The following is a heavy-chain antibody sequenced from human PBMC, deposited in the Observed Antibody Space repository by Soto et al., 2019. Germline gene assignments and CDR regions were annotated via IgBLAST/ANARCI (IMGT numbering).Heavy chain of an antibody. J-gene: IGHJ4*02. CDR2: IYHSGST. V-gene: IGHV4-30-2*01. CDR3: ARHYGDFYYFDY. CDR1: GGSISSGGYS. Sequence: SETLSLTCAVSGGSISSGGYSWSWIRQPPGKGLEWIGYIYHSGSTYYNPSLKSRVTISVDRSKNQFSLKLSSVTAAYTAVYYCARHYGDFYYFDYWGQGTLVTVSA. D-gene: IGHD4-17*01.